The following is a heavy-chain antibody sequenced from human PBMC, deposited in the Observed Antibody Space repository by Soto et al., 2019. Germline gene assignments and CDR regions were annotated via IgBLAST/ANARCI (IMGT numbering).Heavy chain of an antibody. Sequence: PSETLSLTCTVSGRSIFSGGYYWSWIRQHPAKGLEWIGYVYHTGTTYYNPSLRGRVRMSVDTSKNQFSLNLTSVTAADTAVYYCARQGGNNFDWLEPWGQGTLVTVSS. CDR1: GRSIFSGGYY. D-gene: IGHD1-20*01. CDR3: ARQGGNNFDWLEP. J-gene: IGHJ5*02. V-gene: IGHV4-31*03. CDR2: VYHTGTT.